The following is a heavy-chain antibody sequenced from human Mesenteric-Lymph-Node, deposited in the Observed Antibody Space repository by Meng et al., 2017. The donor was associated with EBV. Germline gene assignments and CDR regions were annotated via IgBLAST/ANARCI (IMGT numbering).Heavy chain of an antibody. CDR2: IYQSGSS. D-gene: IGHD3-10*01. V-gene: IGHV4-4*02. CDR3: ARDGGGLWFGESKHFDS. Sequence: QVAGSCPAWVEPSVPCALRFSVSGGAIRSGNWGSWVRQPPGRGLEWIGEIYQSGSSNYNPSLESRVPMSVDKSKNQFSLKLRSVTAADTAVYYCARDGGGLWFGESKHFDSWGQGTLVTVSS. CDR1: GGAIRSGNW. J-gene: IGHJ4*02.